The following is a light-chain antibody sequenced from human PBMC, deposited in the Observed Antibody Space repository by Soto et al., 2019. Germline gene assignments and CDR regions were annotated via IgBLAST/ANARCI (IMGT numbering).Light chain of an antibody. CDR2: NTN. CDR3: VLYLGSGISV. CDR1: SGSVSSNYY. Sequence: QTVVTQEPSFSVSPGGTVTLTCGLSSGSVSSNYYPSWYHQTPGQAPRTLIYNTNTRSSGVPDRFSGSILGNKAALTITGAQANDESDYYCVLYLGSGISVFGGGTKVTVL. J-gene: IGLJ3*02. V-gene: IGLV8-61*01.